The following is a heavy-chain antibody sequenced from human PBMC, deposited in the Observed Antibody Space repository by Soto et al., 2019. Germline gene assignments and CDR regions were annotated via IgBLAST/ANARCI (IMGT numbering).Heavy chain of an antibody. D-gene: IGHD3-3*01. CDR1: GFTFSSYA. Sequence: GGSLRLSCAASGFTFSSYAMHWVRQAPGKGLEWVAVISYDGSNKYYADSVKGRFTISRDNSKNTLYLQMNSLRAEDTAVYYCARDEVLFANPFWSGYYPGYWGQGTLVTVSS. CDR2: ISYDGSNK. V-gene: IGHV3-30-3*01. J-gene: IGHJ4*02. CDR3: ARDEVLFANPFWSGYYPGY.